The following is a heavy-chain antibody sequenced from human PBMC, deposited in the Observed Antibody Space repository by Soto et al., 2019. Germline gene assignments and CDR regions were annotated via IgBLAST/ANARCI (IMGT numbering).Heavy chain of an antibody. CDR1: GGSISSGGYY. J-gene: IGHJ5*02. V-gene: IGHV4-31*03. D-gene: IGHD4-17*01. Sequence: PSETLSLTCTVSGGSISSGGYYWSWIRQHPGKGLEWIGYIYYSGSTYYNPSLKSRVTISVDTSKNQFSLKLSSVTAADTAVYYCARVIPPDYGGNSEFDPWGQGTLVTVSS. CDR3: ARVIPPDYGGNSEFDP. CDR2: IYYSGST.